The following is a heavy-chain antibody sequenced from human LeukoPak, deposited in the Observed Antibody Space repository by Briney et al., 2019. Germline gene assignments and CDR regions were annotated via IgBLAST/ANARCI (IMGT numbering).Heavy chain of an antibody. CDR1: GYTFTGYY. CDR2: IIPILGIA. Sequence: SVKVSCKASGYTFTGYYMHWVRQAPGQGLEWMGRIIPILGIANYAQKFQGRVTITADKSTSTAYMELSSLRSEDTAVYYCARGQQPGSQHFDYWGQGTLVTVSS. J-gene: IGHJ4*02. D-gene: IGHD6-13*01. V-gene: IGHV1-69*04. CDR3: ARGQQPGSQHFDY.